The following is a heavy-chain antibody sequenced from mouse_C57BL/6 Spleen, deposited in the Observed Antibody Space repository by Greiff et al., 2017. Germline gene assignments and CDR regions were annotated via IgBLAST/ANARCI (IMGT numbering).Heavy chain of an antibody. Sequence: QVQLEQPGAELVKPGASVKVSCKASGYTFTSYWMHWVKQRPGQGLEWIGRIHPSDSAINYNQKFKGQATLTVDQSSSTAYMQLSSLTAEDSAVYYCALHYYGSSYGYIDVWGTGTTVTVSS. J-gene: IGHJ1*03. D-gene: IGHD1-1*01. CDR1: GYTFTSYW. CDR3: ALHYYGSSYGYIDV. CDR2: IHPSDSAI. V-gene: IGHV1-74*01.